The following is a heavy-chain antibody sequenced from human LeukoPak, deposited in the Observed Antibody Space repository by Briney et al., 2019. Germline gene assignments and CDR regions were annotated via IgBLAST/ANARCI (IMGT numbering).Heavy chain of an antibody. CDR1: GFTFSSYS. J-gene: IGHJ4*02. CDR3: AKDPLSYGGHYFDY. CDR2: ISGSGDST. Sequence: PGGPLRLSCAASGFTFSSYSMTWVRQAPGKGLEWVSTISGSGDSTFYAASVKGQFTISRDNSKNTLYLQMNSLRAEDTAVHYCAKDPLSYGGHYFDYWGQGTLVTVSS. V-gene: IGHV3-23*01. D-gene: IGHD4-23*01.